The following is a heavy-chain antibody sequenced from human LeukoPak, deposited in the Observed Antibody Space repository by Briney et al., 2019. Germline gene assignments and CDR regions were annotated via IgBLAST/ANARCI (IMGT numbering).Heavy chain of an antibody. D-gene: IGHD5-24*01. V-gene: IGHV4-4*09. CDR3: ATRAGYGYMDV. CDR2: IYSTAST. J-gene: IGHJ6*03. CDR1: GGSTSSNH. Sequence: SETLSLTCTVSGGSTSSNHWSWIRQPPGKGLEWIGYIYSTASTNYNPSLRSRVSMSIDASKNQFYLKLSSVTAADTAVYYCATRAGYGYMDVWGKGTTVTVSS.